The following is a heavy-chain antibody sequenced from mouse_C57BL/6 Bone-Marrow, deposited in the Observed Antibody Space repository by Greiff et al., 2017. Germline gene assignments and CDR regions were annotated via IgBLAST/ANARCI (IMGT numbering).Heavy chain of an antibody. D-gene: IGHD2-4*01. CDR2: IYPRDGST. Sequence: QVQLQQSGPELVKPGASVKLSCKASGYTFTSYDINWVKQRPGQGLEWIGWIYPRDGSTKYNEKFKGKAPLTVDTSSSTAYMELHSLTSAASAVYFCARESGIYCDLVSNYYAMDYWGQGTSVTVSS. CDR1: GYTFTSYD. J-gene: IGHJ4*01. V-gene: IGHV1-85*01. CDR3: ARESGIYCDLVSNYYAMDY.